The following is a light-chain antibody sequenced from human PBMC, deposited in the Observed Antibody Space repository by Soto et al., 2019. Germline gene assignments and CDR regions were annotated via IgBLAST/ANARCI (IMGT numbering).Light chain of an antibody. CDR3: SSYTSSSTYVV. V-gene: IGLV2-14*01. CDR1: SSDVGGYNY. J-gene: IGLJ2*01. CDR2: DVS. Sequence: QSALTQPASVSGSPGQSITISCTGTSSDVGGYNYVSWYQQHPGKAPKLMIYDVSNRPSGGSNRFSGSKSGNTASLTISGLQADDEAEYYCSSYTSSSTYVVFGGGTKVTVL.